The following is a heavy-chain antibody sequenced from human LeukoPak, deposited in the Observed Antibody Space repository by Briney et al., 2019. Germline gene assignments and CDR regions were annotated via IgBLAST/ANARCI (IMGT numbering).Heavy chain of an antibody. V-gene: IGHV3-30-3*01. CDR1: GFTFSSYA. Sequence: GSLRLSCAASGFTFSSYAMHWVRQAPGKGLEWVAVISYDGSNKYYADSVKGRFTISRDNSKNTLYLQMNSLRAEDTAVYYCASPQAYWGQGTLVTVSS. CDR2: ISYDGSNK. CDR3: ASPQAY. J-gene: IGHJ4*02.